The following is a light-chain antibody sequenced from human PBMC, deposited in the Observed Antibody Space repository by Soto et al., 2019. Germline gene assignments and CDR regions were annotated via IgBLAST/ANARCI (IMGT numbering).Light chain of an antibody. V-gene: IGKV3-20*01. CDR3: QHLSNSVQTWT. J-gene: IGKJ1*01. CDR2: GAS. Sequence: EIVLTQSPGTLSLSPGETATLSCRASQTSKSIYLAWYQQKVGQPPRLLIYGASYRAPGIPDRFSGSGSGTDFTLTINRLEPEDFAVYYCQHLSNSVQTWTFGQGTKV. CDR1: QTSKSIY.